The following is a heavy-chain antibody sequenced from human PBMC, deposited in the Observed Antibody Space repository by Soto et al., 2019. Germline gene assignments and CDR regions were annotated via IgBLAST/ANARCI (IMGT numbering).Heavy chain of an antibody. CDR1: VYTFTSYA. CDR3: ARDGEYSYGKGYYYYGMDV. V-gene: IGHV1-18*04. J-gene: IGHJ6*02. CDR2: ISAYNGNT. Sequence: GASVKVSCNASVYTFTSYAISWVRQAPGQGLEWMGWISAYNGNTNYAQKLQGRVTMTTDTSTSTAYMELRSLRSDDTAVYYCARDGEYSYGKGYYYYGMDVWGQGTTVTVSS. D-gene: IGHD5-18*01.